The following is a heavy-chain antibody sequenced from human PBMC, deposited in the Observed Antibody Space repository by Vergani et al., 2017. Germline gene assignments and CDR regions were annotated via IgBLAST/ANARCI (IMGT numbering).Heavy chain of an antibody. J-gene: IGHJ3*02. CDR1: GFSLSNARMG. V-gene: IGHV2-26*01. D-gene: IGHD4-23*01. CDR2: IFSNDEK. Sequence: QDTLKEPGPVLVKTTENLTLTCTVSGFSLSNARMGVSWIRQPPGKAREWLAHIFSNDEKSYSTSLKSRLTISKDTSKSQVVLTMTNMDPVDTATYYCARISLAVEGAFDIWGQGTMVTVSS. CDR3: ARISLAVEGAFDI.